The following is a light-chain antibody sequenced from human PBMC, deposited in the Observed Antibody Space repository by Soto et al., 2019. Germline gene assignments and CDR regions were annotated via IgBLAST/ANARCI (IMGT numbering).Light chain of an antibody. CDR1: QSVSSS. CDR2: GAS. J-gene: IGKJ4*01. CDR3: QQYNNWPLT. Sequence: EILMTQSPATLSVYPGERATLSCRASQSVSSSLAWYQQKPGQAPRLLIYGASTRATGIPARFSGSGSGTEFTLTISSLQSEDFALYYCQQYNNWPLTFGGGTKVEIK. V-gene: IGKV3-15*01.